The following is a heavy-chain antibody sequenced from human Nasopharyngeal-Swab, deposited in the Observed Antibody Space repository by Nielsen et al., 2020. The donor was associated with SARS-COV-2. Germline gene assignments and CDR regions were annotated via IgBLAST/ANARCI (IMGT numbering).Heavy chain of an antibody. CDR2: ISTTGSAI. J-gene: IGHJ6*03. V-gene: IGHV3-48*03. CDR3: VRGGYYFMDV. Sequence: VGQAPGKGPEWLSYISTTGSAIYYADSVRGRFTISRDNTKNSLYLQMNSLRAEDTAVYYCVRGGYYFMDVWGKGTRVTVSS.